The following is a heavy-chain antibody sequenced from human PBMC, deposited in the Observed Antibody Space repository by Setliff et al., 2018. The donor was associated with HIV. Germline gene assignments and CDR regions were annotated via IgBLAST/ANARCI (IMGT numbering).Heavy chain of an antibody. Sequence: PGGSLRLSCAASGFVFSDYGMYWVRQVPGKGLEWVAFIHYDGSNKYYADPVKGRFTISRDNSKNTVYLQMNSLGAEDTAVYYCAKDVDSSGYYDVKFWGQGTQVTVSS. CDR1: GFVFSDYG. CDR3: AKDVDSSGYYDVKF. CDR2: IHYDGSNK. J-gene: IGHJ4*02. D-gene: IGHD3-22*01. V-gene: IGHV3-30*02.